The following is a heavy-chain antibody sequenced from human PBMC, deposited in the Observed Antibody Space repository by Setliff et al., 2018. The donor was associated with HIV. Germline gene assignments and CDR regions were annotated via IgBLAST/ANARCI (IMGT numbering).Heavy chain of an antibody. V-gene: IGHV4-38-2*02. J-gene: IGHJ4*02. Sequence: SETLSLTCTVSGFSIGNFYYGGWIRQPPGKGLEWVGSMYPSGRTYYNPSLKSRVTMSVDTSKNQFSLTLSSVTAADTAVYYCARGFDYAQRPPLYYFDYWGQGTLVTVSS. CDR3: ARGFDYAQRPPLYYFDY. CDR2: MYPSGRT. CDR1: GFSIGNFYY. D-gene: IGHD2-2*01.